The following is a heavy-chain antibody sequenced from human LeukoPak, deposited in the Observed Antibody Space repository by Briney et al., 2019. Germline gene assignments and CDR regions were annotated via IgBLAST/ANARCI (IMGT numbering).Heavy chain of an antibody. V-gene: IGHV4-59*01. Sequence: PSETLSLTCAVYGGSFSGYYWSWIRQPPGKGLEWIGYIYYSGSTNYNPSLKSRVTISVDTSKNQFSLKLSSVTAADTAVYYCARAEGYCSSTSCYATNWFDPWGQGTLVTVSS. CDR3: ARAEGYCSSTSCYATNWFDP. D-gene: IGHD2-2*01. J-gene: IGHJ5*02. CDR2: IYYSGST. CDR1: GGSFSGYY.